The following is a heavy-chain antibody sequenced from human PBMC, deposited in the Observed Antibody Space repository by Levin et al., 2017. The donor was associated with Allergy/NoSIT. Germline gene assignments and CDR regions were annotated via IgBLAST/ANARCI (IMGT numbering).Heavy chain of an antibody. V-gene: IGHV3-33*01. CDR1: GFTFSSYG. CDR3: ARKTGPTVTTRWGAFDI. CDR2: IWYDGSNK. D-gene: IGHD4-17*01. J-gene: IGHJ3*02. Sequence: QSGGSLRLSCAASGFTFSSYGMHWVRQAPGKGLEWVAVIWYDGSNKYYADSVKGRFTISRDNSKNTLYLQMNSLRAEDTAVYYCARKTGPTVTTRWGAFDIWGQGTMVTVSS.